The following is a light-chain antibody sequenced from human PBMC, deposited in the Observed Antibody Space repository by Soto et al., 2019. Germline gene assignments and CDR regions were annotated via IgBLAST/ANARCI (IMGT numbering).Light chain of an antibody. V-gene: IGKV1-33*01. CDR2: DAS. CDR3: QQFDNLPLT. CDR1: QDISNY. J-gene: IGKJ4*01. Sequence: DIQMTQSPSSLSASVGDTVTITCQASQDISNYLNWYQQKPGKPPRLLIFDASRLQTGVPARFSGSGSGPDFSFTIGSLQPEDIATYYCQQFDNLPLTFGGGTRVEI.